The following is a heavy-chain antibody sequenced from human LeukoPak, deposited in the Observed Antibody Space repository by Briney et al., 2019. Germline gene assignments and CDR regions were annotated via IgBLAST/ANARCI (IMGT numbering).Heavy chain of an antibody. J-gene: IGHJ5*02. CDR3: ARDRAGSWFDP. CDR1: GYTFTGYF. Sequence: VASVKVSCKASGYTFTGYFMRWVRQAPGQGLEWMGWINPTTGGTNYAQKFQGRVTMTRDTSISTGYMELSSLKSDDTAVYYCARDRAGSWFDPWGQGTLVTVSS. V-gene: IGHV1-2*02. CDR2: INPTTGGT.